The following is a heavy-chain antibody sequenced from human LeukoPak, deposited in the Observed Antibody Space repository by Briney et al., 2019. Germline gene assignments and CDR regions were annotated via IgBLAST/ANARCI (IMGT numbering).Heavy chain of an antibody. CDR1: GFTFSSYA. D-gene: IGHD4-23*01. CDR2: ISGSGGST. J-gene: IGHJ4*02. Sequence: PGGSLRLSCAASGFTFSSYAMSWVRQAPGKGLEWVSAISGSGGSTYYADSVKGRFTTSRDNSKNTLYLQLNSLRAEDTAVYFCAKVRAYGGNSEMDYWGQGTLVTVSS. CDR3: AKVRAYGGNSEMDY. V-gene: IGHV3-23*01.